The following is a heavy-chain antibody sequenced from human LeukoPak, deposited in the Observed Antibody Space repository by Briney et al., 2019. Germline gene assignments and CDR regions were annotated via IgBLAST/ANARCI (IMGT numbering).Heavy chain of an antibody. V-gene: IGHV4-39*01. D-gene: IGHD6-6*01. CDR2: IYYLGTT. J-gene: IGHJ4*02. CDR3: ARVASSSAGGVDY. CDR1: GASTRSNNYY. Sequence: SETLSLTCTVSGASTRSNNYYWAWIRQPPGKGLEWIGSIYYLGTTYDNPSLKSRVTISIDTSKNQFSLKLRSVTASDTAVYYCARVASSSAGGVDYWGQGTLVAVSS.